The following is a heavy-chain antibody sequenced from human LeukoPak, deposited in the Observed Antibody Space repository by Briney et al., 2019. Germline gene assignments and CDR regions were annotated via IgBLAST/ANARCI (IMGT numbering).Heavy chain of an antibody. D-gene: IGHD2-2*01. J-gene: IGHJ4*02. CDR2: IYYSGST. V-gene: IGHV4-39*01. CDR3: ARLRAYLPAAIFDFDY. CDR1: GGSISSGSYY. Sequence: SETLSLTCTVSGGSISSGSYYWGWIRQPPGKGLEWIGSIYYSGSTYYNPSLESRVTISVDTSKNQFSMKLSSVTAADTAVYYCARLRAYLPAAIFDFDYWGQGTLVTVSS.